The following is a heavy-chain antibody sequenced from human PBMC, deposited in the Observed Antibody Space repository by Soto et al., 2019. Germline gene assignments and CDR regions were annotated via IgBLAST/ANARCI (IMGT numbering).Heavy chain of an antibody. J-gene: IGHJ5*02. CDR3: ARGPYCSGGSCYSRWFDP. V-gene: IGHV1-69*13. CDR1: GGTFSSYA. D-gene: IGHD2-15*01. CDR2: IIPIFGTA. Sequence: SVKVSCKASGGTFSSYAISWVRQAPGQGLEWMGGIIPIFGTANYAQKFQGRVTITADESTSTAYMELSSLRSEDTAVYYCARGPYCSGGSCYSRWFDPWGQGTLVTVSS.